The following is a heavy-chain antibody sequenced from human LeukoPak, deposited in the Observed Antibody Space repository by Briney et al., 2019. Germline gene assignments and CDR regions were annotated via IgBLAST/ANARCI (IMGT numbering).Heavy chain of an antibody. CDR2: MNPNSGNT. Sequence: ASVKVSCKASGYTFTSYDINWVRQATGQGLEWMGWMNPNSGNTGYAQKFQGRVTMTRNTSISTAYVELSSLRSEDTAVYYCARNVFWVRGVITTYGMDVWGQGTTVTVSS. CDR3: ARNVFWVRGVITTYGMDV. V-gene: IGHV1-8*01. D-gene: IGHD3-10*01. J-gene: IGHJ6*02. CDR1: GYTFTSYD.